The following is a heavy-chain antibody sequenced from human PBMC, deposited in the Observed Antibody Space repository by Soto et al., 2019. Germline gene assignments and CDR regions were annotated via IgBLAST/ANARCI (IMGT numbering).Heavy chain of an antibody. Sequence: EVQLVESGGGLVQPGGSLRLSCAASGFTFSSYWMSWVRQAPGKGLEWVASIKQDGSEKYYVDSVKGRFTISRDNAKNSLYLQMNSLRAEDTAVYYCARGGVSSSWYYFDYWGQGTLVTVSS. V-gene: IGHV3-7*01. CDR1: GFTFSSYW. J-gene: IGHJ4*02. CDR3: ARGGVSSSWYYFDY. CDR2: IKQDGSEK. D-gene: IGHD6-13*01.